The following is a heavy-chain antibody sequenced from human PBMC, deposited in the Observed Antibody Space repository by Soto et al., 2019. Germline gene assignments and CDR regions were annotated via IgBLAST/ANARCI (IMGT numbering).Heavy chain of an antibody. CDR1: GGSISSYY. Sequence: SETLSLTCTASGGSISSYYWSWIRQPPGKGLEWIGYIYYSGSTNYNPSLKSRVTISVDTSKNQFSLKLSSVTAADTAVYYCARDLGRINWLDPWGQGTLVTVSS. V-gene: IGHV4-59*01. CDR3: ARDLGRINWLDP. D-gene: IGHD1-26*01. J-gene: IGHJ5*02. CDR2: IYYSGST.